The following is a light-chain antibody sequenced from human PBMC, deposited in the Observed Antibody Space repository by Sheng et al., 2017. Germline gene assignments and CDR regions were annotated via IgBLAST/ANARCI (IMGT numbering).Light chain of an antibody. CDR3: QQYASSPIT. CDR2: GAS. CDR1: QSVPRNY. J-gene: IGKJ5*01. V-gene: IGKV3-20*01. Sequence: EIVLTQSPGTLSLSPGERATLSCWASQSVPRNYLAWYQQIPGQSPRLLIYGASNRATGIPDRFSGSGSGTDFTLTISRLEPEDFAVFFCQQYASSPITFGQGTRLEIK.